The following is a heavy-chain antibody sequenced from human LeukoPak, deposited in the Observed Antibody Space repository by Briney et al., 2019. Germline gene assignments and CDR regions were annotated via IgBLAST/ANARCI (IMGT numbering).Heavy chain of an antibody. CDR2: IRYDGSNK. Sequence: GGSLRLSCAASGFTFSSYGMHWVRQAPGKGLEWVAFIRYDGSNKYYADSVKGRFTISRDNSKNTLYLQMNSLRAEDTAVYYCAKSGDSSGYYYADYFDYWGQGTLVTVSS. V-gene: IGHV3-30*02. CDR3: AKSGDSSGYYYADYFDY. J-gene: IGHJ4*02. D-gene: IGHD3-22*01. CDR1: GFTFSSYG.